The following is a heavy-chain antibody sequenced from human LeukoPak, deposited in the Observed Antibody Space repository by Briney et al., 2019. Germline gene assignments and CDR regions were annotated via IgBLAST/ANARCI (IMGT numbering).Heavy chain of an antibody. D-gene: IGHD3-22*01. J-gene: IGHJ4*02. V-gene: IGHV3-23*01. CDR1: GFNFRSYA. CDR2: SSGGDGRA. Sequence: GGSLRLSCTASGFNFRSYAMSWVRQAPGKGLEWVAASSGGDGRAYYAESVKGRFTISRDNSKNTLFLQVNSLKAEDTAVYYRARGSGYFLDFNYWGQGALVTVSS. CDR3: ARGSGYFLDFNY.